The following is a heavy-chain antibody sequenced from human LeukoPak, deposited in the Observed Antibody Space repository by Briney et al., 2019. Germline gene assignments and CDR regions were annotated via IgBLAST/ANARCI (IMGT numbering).Heavy chain of an antibody. D-gene: IGHD2-15*01. J-gene: IGHJ4*02. V-gene: IGHV3-7*04. CDR1: GFTFSNYW. Sequence: GESLRLSCAASGFTFSNYWMSWVRQAPGQGLEWVANIRQDGGEIYCVDSVKGRFTISRDNAKNSLFLQMNRLRAEDTAVYYCARAPGYCSGGSCFPWDYWGRGTLVTVSS. CDR3: ARAPGYCSGGSCFPWDY. CDR2: IRQDGGEI.